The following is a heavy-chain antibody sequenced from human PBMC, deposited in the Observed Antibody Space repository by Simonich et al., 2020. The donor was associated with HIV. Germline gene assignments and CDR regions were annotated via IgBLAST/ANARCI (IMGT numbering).Heavy chain of an antibody. CDR2: INHSGST. V-gene: IGHV4-34*01. J-gene: IGHJ1*01. CDR3: AREGGSSRRKYFQH. D-gene: IGHD6-13*01. Sequence: QVQLQQWGAGLSKPSETLSLICAVYGGSFTGYSWSWYRQPPGKGLEWIGEINHSGSTNYNPSLKSRVPISIATSKTQFSLTLTSVTAADTAVYYCAREGGSSRRKYFQHWGQGTLVTVSS. CDR1: GGSFTGYS.